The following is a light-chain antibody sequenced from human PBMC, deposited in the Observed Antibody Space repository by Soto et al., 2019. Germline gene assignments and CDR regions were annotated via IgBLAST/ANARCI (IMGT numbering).Light chain of an antibody. J-gene: IGKJ1*01. CDR2: GAS. Sequence: EIVMTQSPATLSVSPGERVTLSCRASQSVSSDLAWYQQKPGQAPRLLVYGASTRATGIPARFSGSGSGAEFTLTISSLQSEDFAVYYCQQRSNWWTFGQGTKVEIK. CDR3: QQRSNWWT. V-gene: IGKV3-15*01. CDR1: QSVSSD.